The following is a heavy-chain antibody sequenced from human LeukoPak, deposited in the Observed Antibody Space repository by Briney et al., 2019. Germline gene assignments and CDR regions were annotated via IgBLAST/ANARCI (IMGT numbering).Heavy chain of an antibody. CDR1: GFPFSSHW. D-gene: IGHD6-19*01. CDR2: ISHDGSEK. V-gene: IGHV3-7*01. Sequence: GGSLRLSCAVSGFPFSSHWLSWFRQSPGKGLEWVAHISHDGSEKHYVDSVKGRFTISRDNARNSQFLQMNSLRVDDTAVYYCASGGGWVFFNWGQGTLVTVSS. J-gene: IGHJ4*02. CDR3: ASGGGWVFFN.